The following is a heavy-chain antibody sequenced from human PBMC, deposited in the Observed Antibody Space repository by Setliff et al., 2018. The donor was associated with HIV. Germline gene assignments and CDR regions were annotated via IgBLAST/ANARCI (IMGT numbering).Heavy chain of an antibody. CDR2: VSTSGST. Sequence: SETLSLTCTVSGDSISSYYWTWIRQPAGKGLEWIGRVSTSGSTKYNPSLKSRVTMSLDTSKNEFSLKLSSVTAADTAVYYCARGQYCGGGSCYSPSRNWFDPWGLGTLVTVSS. J-gene: IGHJ5*02. CDR1: GDSISSYY. V-gene: IGHV4-4*07. D-gene: IGHD2-15*01. CDR3: ARGQYCGGGSCYSPSRNWFDP.